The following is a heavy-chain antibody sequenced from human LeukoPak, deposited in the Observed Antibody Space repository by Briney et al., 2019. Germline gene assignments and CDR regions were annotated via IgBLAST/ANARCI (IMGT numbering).Heavy chain of an antibody. J-gene: IGHJ4*02. V-gene: IGHV4-59*01. D-gene: IGHD3-9*01. CDR2: IYYNAIT. CDR1: GGSISSYY. CDR3: ARVGKYDWLASY. Sequence: PSETLSLTCTVSGGSISSYYWSWIRQPPGKGLEWIGYIYYNAITNYNPSLKSRVTMSLDTSKNHFSLKLSSVTAADTAVYYCARVGKYDWLASYWGQGTLVTVSS.